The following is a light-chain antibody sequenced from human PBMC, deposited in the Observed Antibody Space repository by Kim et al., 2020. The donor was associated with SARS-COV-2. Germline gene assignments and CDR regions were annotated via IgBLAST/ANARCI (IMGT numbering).Light chain of an antibody. J-gene: IGKJ4*01. CDR3: HQFKKWPLT. V-gene: IGKV3-15*01. CDR1: QSVSSD. CDR2: GAS. Sequence: VSPGERATLSCRASQSVSSDFAWYQQKPGQAPRILVYGASTRATGIPVRFSGSGSGTEFTLTISSLQSEDFAVYYCHQFKKWPLTFGGGTKVEIK.